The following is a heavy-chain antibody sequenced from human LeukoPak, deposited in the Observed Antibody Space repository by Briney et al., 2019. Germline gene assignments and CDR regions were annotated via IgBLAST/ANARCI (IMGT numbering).Heavy chain of an antibody. D-gene: IGHD7-27*01. CDR3: ARLGMGYYYYYMDV. CDR1: GGSISSYY. CDR2: IYYSGST. V-gene: IGHV4-59*12. Sequence: PSETLSLTCTVSGGSISSYYWSWIRQPPGKGLVWIGYIYYSGSTNYNPSLKSRVTMSVDTSKNQFSLKLSSVTAADTAVYYCARLGMGYYYYYMDVWGKGTTVTVSS. J-gene: IGHJ6*03.